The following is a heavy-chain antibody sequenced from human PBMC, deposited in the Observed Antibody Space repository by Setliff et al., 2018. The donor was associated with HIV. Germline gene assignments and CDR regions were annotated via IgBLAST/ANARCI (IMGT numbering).Heavy chain of an antibody. CDR2: IYPGDSDT. D-gene: IGHD6-13*01. CDR1: GYSFTSYW. J-gene: IGHJ4*02. V-gene: IGHV5-51*01. CDR3: ARHLTPGDPRYSSSWYY. Sequence: AGESLKISCKGSGYSFTSYWIGWVRQMPGKGLEWMGIIYPGDSDTRYSPSFQGQVTLSADKSISTAYLQWSSLKASDTAMYYCARHLTPGDPRYSSSWYYWGQGTLVTVSS.